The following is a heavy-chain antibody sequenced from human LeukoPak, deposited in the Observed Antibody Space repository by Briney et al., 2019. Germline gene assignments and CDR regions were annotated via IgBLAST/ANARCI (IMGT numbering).Heavy chain of an antibody. V-gene: IGHV3-11*01. J-gene: IGHJ4*02. D-gene: IGHD5-18*01. CDR3: ARSGYGDFDY. CDR1: GFALSDYY. Sequence: TGGSLRLSCEASGFALSDYYMSWIRQAPGKGLEWISYMSSSGHTTYYADSLEGRFTISRDNAKNSLYLQLNSLRAGDTAMYYCARSGYGDFDYWGQGTLVTVSS. CDR2: MSSSGHTT.